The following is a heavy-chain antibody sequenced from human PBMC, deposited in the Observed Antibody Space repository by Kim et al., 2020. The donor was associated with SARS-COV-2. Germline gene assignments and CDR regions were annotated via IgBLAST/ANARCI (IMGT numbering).Heavy chain of an antibody. CDR3: ARNYYDSSGYYRAFDI. Sequence: GESLKISCKGSGYSFTSYWIGWVRQMPGKGLEWMGIIYPGDSDTRYSPSFQVQVTISADKSISTAYLQWSSLKASDTAMYYCARNYYDSSGYYRAFDIWGQGTMVTVSS. V-gene: IGHV5-51*01. J-gene: IGHJ3*02. CDR2: IYPGDSDT. CDR1: GYSFTSYW. D-gene: IGHD3-22*01.